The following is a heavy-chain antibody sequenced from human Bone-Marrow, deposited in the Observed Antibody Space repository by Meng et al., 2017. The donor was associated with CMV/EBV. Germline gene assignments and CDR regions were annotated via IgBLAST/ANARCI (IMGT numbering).Heavy chain of an antibody. V-gene: IGHV1-18*01. D-gene: IGHD3-22*01. CDR3: ARDASFYYDSSGYHFAY. CDR1: DTFTKYG. CDR2: ISGYNGVT. J-gene: IGHJ4*02. Sequence: DTFTKYGFSWVRLAPGQGLEWMGWISGYNGVTNYAQKFKGRVTMTIDASTSTAYLDLRSLTSADTAVYYCARDASFYYDSSGYHFAYWGQGSLVTVSS.